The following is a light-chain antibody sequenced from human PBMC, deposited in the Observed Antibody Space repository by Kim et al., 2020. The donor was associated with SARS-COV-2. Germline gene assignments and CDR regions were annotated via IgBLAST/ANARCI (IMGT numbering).Light chain of an antibody. V-gene: IGKV3-15*01. Sequence: SPGQQATPDGKASQSVKSDVAWYRQKPGQAPRRVVFGASTRATGIPDRFSGSGSGTDYTLSITSLQPEDFATYYCQQYKSWPPLTFGGGSKMDIK. CDR3: QQYKSWPPLT. J-gene: IGKJ4*01. CDR1: QSVKSD. CDR2: GAS.